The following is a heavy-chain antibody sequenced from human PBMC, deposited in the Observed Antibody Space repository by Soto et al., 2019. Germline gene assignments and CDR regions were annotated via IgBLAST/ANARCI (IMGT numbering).Heavy chain of an antibody. Sequence: SCGASGFTFSSYSMHWVRQAPGKGLEWVAVISYDGSNKYYADSVKGRFTISRDNSKNTLYLQMNSLRAEDTAVYYCAKETYYGSGSYYPYYIYYYGMDVWGQGTTVTV. J-gene: IGHJ6*02. CDR1: GFTFSSYS. V-gene: IGHV3-30*18. CDR3: AKETYYGSGSYYPYYIYYYGMDV. D-gene: IGHD3-10*01. CDR2: ISYDGSNK.